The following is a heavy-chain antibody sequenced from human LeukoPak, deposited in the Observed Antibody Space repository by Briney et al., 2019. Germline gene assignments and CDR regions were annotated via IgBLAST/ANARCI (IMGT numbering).Heavy chain of an antibody. Sequence: ASVKVSCKASGYTFTSYDINWVRQATGQGLEWMGWMNPNSGNTGYAQKFQGRVTMTRDTSISTAFLELSSLRSDDTAVYYCARGSTRDSSGWYGPGKWFDPWGQGTLVTVSS. CDR3: ARGSTRDSSGWYGPGKWFDP. D-gene: IGHD6-19*01. V-gene: IGHV1-8*01. J-gene: IGHJ5*02. CDR1: GYTFTSYD. CDR2: MNPNSGNT.